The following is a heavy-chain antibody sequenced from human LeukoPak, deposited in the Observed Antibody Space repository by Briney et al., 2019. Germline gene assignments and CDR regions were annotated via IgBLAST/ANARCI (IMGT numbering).Heavy chain of an antibody. CDR3: ARPAYCGGDCYPYFDS. J-gene: IGHJ4*02. Sequence: GGSLRLSCVVSGFTFSSYYMHWVRQAPGKGLVWVSRINSDGSSTSYAVSVKGRFTISRDNAKNTMYLQMNSLRAEDTAVYYCARPAYCGGDCYPYFDSWGQGTLVTVSS. D-gene: IGHD2-21*02. V-gene: IGHV3-74*01. CDR1: GFTFSSYY. CDR2: INSDGSST.